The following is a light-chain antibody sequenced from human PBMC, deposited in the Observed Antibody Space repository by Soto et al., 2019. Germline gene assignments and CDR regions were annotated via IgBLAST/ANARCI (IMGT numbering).Light chain of an antibody. CDR1: QSISSY. J-gene: IGKJ2*01. CDR3: QQSYSTPMYT. Sequence: DIQMTQSPSSLSASVGDRVTITCRASQSISSYLNWYQQKPGKAPKLLIYAASSLQSGVPSRFSGSGSGTDFTLPISSLQPEDFATYYCQQSYSTPMYTFGHGTKLEIK. V-gene: IGKV1-39*01. CDR2: AAS.